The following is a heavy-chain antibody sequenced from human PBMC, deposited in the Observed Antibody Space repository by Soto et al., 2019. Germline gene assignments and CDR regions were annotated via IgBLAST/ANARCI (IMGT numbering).Heavy chain of an antibody. CDR3: ARSRGRAMVVRRGFDV. CDR1: GFTFSNDP. D-gene: IGHD5-18*01. Sequence: SLRLSRARSGFTFSNDPMHWVRRAPAKGLEWVAVISHDGTINSYADSVKGRFIISRDNSKSTLYLQMDSLRVEDTAMYYCARSRGRAMVVRRGFDVWGQGTMVTVSS. J-gene: IGHJ3*01. CDR2: ISHDGTIN. V-gene: IGHV3-30*04.